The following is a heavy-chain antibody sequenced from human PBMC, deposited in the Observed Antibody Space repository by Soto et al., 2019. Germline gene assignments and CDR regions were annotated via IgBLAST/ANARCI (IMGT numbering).Heavy chain of an antibody. J-gene: IGHJ4*02. CDR2: IYFSGST. Sequence: PSETLSLTCSVSGGSVRSGSYYWSWIRQPPGKGLEWIGYIYFSGSTDYNPSLKSRVTISVDTSKNQFSLKLSSLTAAGTAVYYCARERTGDPTFFDYWDQGTLDIVCS. CDR1: GGSVRSGSYY. V-gene: IGHV4-61*01. D-gene: IGHD1-1*01. CDR3: ARERTGDPTFFDY.